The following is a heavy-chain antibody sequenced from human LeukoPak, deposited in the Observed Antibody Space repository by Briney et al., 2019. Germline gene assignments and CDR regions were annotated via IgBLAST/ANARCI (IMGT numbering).Heavy chain of an antibody. Sequence: GESLKISCQGSGHRFNSHWIGWVRQMPGKGLEWMGSVFLDDSDTRYSPSFQGQVTISAAKSISTVYLQWNGLKASDTAMYYCARQTYDSSGYYYSDYWGQGTLVTVSS. CDR3: ARQTYDSSGYYYSDY. J-gene: IGHJ4*02. D-gene: IGHD3-22*01. CDR1: GHRFNSHW. V-gene: IGHV5-51*01. CDR2: VFLDDSDT.